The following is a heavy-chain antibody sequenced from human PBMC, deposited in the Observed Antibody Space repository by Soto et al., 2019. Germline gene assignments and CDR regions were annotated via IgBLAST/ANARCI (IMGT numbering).Heavy chain of an antibody. CDR3: ATNSGYSSGWYAFDI. D-gene: IGHD6-19*01. Sequence: GGSLRLSCAASGFTFSSYAMSWVRQAPGKGLEWVAVISYDGSNKYYADSVKGRFTISRDNSKNTLYLQMNSLRAEDTAVYYCATNSGYSSGWYAFDIWGQGTMVTVSS. CDR2: ISYDGSNK. V-gene: IGHV3-30-3*01. CDR1: GFTFSSYA. J-gene: IGHJ3*02.